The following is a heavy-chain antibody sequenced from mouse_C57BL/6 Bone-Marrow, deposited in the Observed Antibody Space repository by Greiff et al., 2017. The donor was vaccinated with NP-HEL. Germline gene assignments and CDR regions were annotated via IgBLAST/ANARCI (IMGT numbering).Heavy chain of an antibody. V-gene: IGHV1-26*01. Sequence: EVQLQQSGPELVKPGASVKISCKASGYTFTDYYMNWVKQSHGKSLEWIGDINPNNGGTSYNQKFKGKATLTVDKSSSTAYMELRSLTSEDSAVYYCARWNWGNFDYWGQGTTLTVSS. CDR2: INPNNGGT. J-gene: IGHJ2*01. CDR1: GYTFTDYY. D-gene: IGHD4-1*01. CDR3: ARWNWGNFDY.